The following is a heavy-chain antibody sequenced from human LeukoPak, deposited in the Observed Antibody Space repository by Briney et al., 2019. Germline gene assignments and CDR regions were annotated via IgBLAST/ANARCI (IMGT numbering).Heavy chain of an antibody. CDR2: IIPILGIA. V-gene: IGHV1-69*04. CDR3: ARGYPRWLRSYWFDP. J-gene: IGHJ5*02. D-gene: IGHD5-12*01. CDR1: GGTFSSYA. Sequence: SVKVSCKASGGTFSSYAISWVRQAPGQGLEWMGRIIPILGIANYAQKFQGRVTITADKSTSTAYMELSSLRSEDTAVYYCARGYPRWLRSYWFDPWGQGTLVTVSS.